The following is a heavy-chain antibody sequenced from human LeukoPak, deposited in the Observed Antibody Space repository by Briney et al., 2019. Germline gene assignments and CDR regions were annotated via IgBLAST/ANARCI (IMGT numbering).Heavy chain of an antibody. Sequence: GGSLRLSCAASGFTFSSYNMNWVRQAPGKGLEWVSSISGSSNYIYYADSVKGRFTISRDNAKNTLYLQMNSLGAEDTAVYYCSRGAYPYSSDHWGQGSLVSVSS. D-gene: IGHD2-21*01. V-gene: IGHV3-21*04. CDR3: SRGAYPYSSDH. J-gene: IGHJ4*02. CDR2: ISGSSNYI. CDR1: GFTFSSYN.